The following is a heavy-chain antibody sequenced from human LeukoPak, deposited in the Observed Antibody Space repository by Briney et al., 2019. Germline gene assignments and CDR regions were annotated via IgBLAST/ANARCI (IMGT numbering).Heavy chain of an antibody. V-gene: IGHV4-38-2*02. CDR1: GDSITGYY. CDR3: ARAGATVTPDY. CDR2: IYYTGNT. J-gene: IGHJ4*02. D-gene: IGHD4-17*01. Sequence: PSETLSLTCSVSGDSITGYYWGWIRQPPGKGLEWIGNIYYTGNTYYNSSLKNRVTISLDTSKNQFSLKLSSVTAADTALYYCARAGATVTPDYWGQGTLVTVSS.